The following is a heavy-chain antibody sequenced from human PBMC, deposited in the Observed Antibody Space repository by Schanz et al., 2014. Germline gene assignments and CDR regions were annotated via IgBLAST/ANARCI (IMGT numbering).Heavy chain of an antibody. V-gene: IGHV3-23*01. J-gene: IGHJ4*02. CDR2: ISGSGGST. CDR3: AKYRGYYSVSGSYRDLEY. D-gene: IGHD3-10*01. CDR1: GFTFSSYA. Sequence: EVQLLESGGGLVQPGGSLRLSCAASGFTFSSYAMSWVRQAPGKGLEWVSAISGSGGSTYYADSVKGRFTISRDNSNKTVDLHMNSLRAEDTAVYYWAKYRGYYSVSGSYRDLEYWGQGTLVTVSS.